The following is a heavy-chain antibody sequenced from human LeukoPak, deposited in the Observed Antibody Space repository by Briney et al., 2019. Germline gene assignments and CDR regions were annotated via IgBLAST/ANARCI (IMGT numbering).Heavy chain of an antibody. J-gene: IGHJ4*02. V-gene: IGHV3-7*02. CDR3: ARTIRGY. CDR1: GFTFSNYW. Sequence: GGSLRLSCAASGFTFSNYWMSWVRQAPGKGLEWVANIKEDGSEKYYVDSVKGRFTISRDNAKNSLYLQMNSLRAEDTAVYYCARTIRGYWGQGTLVTVSS. D-gene: IGHD3-10*01. CDR2: IKEDGSEK.